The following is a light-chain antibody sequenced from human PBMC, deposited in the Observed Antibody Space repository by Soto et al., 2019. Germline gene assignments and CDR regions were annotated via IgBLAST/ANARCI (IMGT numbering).Light chain of an antibody. CDR1: SSNIGAGYD. J-gene: IGLJ1*01. CDR3: QSYDSILFYV. Sequence: SVLQRPPLVSGATGHMVTISCTGSSSNIGAGYDLHWYQQLPGTAPKLLIYGNSNRPSGVPDRFSGSKSGTSAYLAITGLQAEDEADYYCQSYDSILFYVFGTGTKGTGL. V-gene: IGLV1-40*01. CDR2: GNS.